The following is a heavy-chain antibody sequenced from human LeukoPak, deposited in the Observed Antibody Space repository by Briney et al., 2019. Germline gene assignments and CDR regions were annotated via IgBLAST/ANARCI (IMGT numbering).Heavy chain of an antibody. CDR1: GGSISSYY. J-gene: IGHJ3*02. CDR2: IYYSGST. Sequence: SQTLSLTCTVSGGSISSYYWSWIRQPPGKGLEWIGYIYYSGSTNYNPSLKSRVTISVDTSKNQFSLKLSSVTAADTAVYYCASAVGVPAAVDAFDIWGQGTMVTVSS. V-gene: IGHV4-59*01. CDR3: ASAVGVPAAVDAFDI. D-gene: IGHD2-2*01.